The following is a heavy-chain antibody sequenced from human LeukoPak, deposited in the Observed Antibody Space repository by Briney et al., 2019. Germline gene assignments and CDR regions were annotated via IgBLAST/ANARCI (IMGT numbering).Heavy chain of an antibody. D-gene: IGHD6-19*01. J-gene: IGHJ4*02. V-gene: IGHV3-13*05. CDR1: GFTFSSYD. CDR2: IGTAGDP. Sequence: PGGSLRLSCAASGFTFSSYDMHWVRQVTGQGLEWVSAIGTAGDPCYPGSVKGRFTISREIAKNSLYLQMNSLRDGDTAVYYCVRASRGWYYFDYWGQGTLVTVSS. CDR3: VRASRGWYYFDY.